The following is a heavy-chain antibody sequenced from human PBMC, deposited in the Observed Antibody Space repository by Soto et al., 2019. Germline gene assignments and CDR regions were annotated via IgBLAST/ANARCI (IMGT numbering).Heavy chain of an antibody. D-gene: IGHD5-12*01. CDR1: GYTFTSYG. CDR2: ISAYNGNT. V-gene: IGHV1-18*01. Sequence: ASVKVSCKASGYTFTSYGIGWVRQAPGQGLEWMGWISAYNGNTNYAQKLQGRVTMTTDTSTSTAYMELRSLRSDDTAVYYCARWTGPDIKGFLSRDGYGDFDYWG. CDR3: ARWTGPDIKGFLSRDGYGDFDY. J-gene: IGHJ4*01.